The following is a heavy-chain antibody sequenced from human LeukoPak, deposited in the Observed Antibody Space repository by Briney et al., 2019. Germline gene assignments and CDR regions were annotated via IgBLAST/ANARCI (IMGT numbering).Heavy chain of an antibody. V-gene: IGHV3-20*04. CDR1: GFTFDDYG. D-gene: IGHD3-22*01. CDR2: INWNGGST. Sequence: PGGSLRLSCAASGFTFDDYGMSWVRQAPGKGLEWVSGINWNGGSTGYADSVKGRFTISRDNAKNSLYLQMNSLRAEDTALYYCARELESSSYYFDAFDIWGQGTMVTVSS. J-gene: IGHJ3*02. CDR3: ARELESSSYYFDAFDI.